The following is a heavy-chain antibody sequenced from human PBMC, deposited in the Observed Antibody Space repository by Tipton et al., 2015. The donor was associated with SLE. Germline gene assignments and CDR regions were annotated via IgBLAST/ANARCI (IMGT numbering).Heavy chain of an antibody. CDR3: ARVGSASWYAFDI. CDR1: GGSFSGYY. D-gene: IGHD6-19*01. V-gene: IGHV4-34*01. J-gene: IGHJ3*02. Sequence: TLSLTCVVYGGSFSGYYWSWIRQPPGKGLEWIGEINHSGSTNYNPSLKSRVTISVDTSKNQFSLKLSSVTAADTAVYYCARVGSASWYAFDIWGQGTMVTVSS. CDR2: INHSGST.